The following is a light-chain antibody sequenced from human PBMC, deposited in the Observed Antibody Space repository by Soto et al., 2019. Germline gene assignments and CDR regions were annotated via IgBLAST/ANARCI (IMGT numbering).Light chain of an antibody. CDR1: SSDVGGYNS. CDR3: SSYAGSPYA. Sequence: QSALTQPPSASGSPGQPVTISCTGTSSDVGGYNSVSWYQQHPGKAPKLLIYEVTKRPSGVPDRFSGSRSGNTASLTVSGLQAEDEADYYCSSYAGSPYAFGAGTKLTVL. J-gene: IGLJ1*01. CDR2: EVT. V-gene: IGLV2-8*01.